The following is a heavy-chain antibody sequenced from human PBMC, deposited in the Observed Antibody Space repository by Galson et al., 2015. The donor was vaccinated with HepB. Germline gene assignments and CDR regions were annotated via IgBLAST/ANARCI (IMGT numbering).Heavy chain of an antibody. CDR1: GGSFSGYY. V-gene: IGHV4-34*01. J-gene: IGHJ3*02. CDR2: INHSGST. Sequence: QVQLQESGPGLVKPSETLSLTCAVYGGSFSGYYWSWIRQPPGKGLEWIGEINHSGSTNYNPSLKSRVTISVDTSKNQFSLKLSSVTAADTAVYYCARGSAFDIWGQGTMVTVSS. CDR3: ARGSAFDI.